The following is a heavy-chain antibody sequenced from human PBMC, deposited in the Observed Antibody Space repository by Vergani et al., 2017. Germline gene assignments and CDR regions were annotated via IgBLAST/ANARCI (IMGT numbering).Heavy chain of an antibody. V-gene: IGHV1-18*01. CDR3: ARVARDYVWGSYRYYDY. D-gene: IGHD3-16*02. J-gene: IGHJ4*02. CDR2: ISAYNGNT. CDR1: GYTFTSYG. Sequence: QVQLVQSGAEVKKPGASVKVSCKASGYTFTSYGISWVRQAPGQGLEWMGWISAYNGNTNYAQKLQGRVTMTTDTSTSTAYMELRSLRSDDTAVYYCARVARDYVWGSYRYYDYWGQGTLVTVSS.